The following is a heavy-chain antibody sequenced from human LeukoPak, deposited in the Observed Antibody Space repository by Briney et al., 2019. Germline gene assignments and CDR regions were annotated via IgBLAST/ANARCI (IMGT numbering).Heavy chain of an antibody. CDR3: ARDGDHYYGSGSYPDY. V-gene: IGHV3-30-3*01. D-gene: IGHD3-10*01. CDR1: GFTFSSYA. CDR2: ISYDGSNK. J-gene: IGHJ4*02. Sequence: PGGSLRLSCAASGFTFSSYAMHWVRQAPGKGLEWVAVISYDGSNKYYADSVKGRFTISRDNSKNTLYLQMNSLRAEDTAVYYCARDGDHYYGSGSYPDYWGQGTLVTVSS.